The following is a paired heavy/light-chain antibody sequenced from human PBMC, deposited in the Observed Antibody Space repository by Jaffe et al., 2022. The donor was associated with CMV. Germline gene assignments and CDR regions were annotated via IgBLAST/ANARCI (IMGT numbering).Heavy chain of an antibody. CDR1: GGSISSYS. CDR3: ARRVSQANYISPGSWFDP. CDR2: IFSSGIT. D-gene: IGHD3-10*01. J-gene: IGHJ5*02. Sequence: QVQLQESGPGLVKPSETLSLTCTISGGSISSYSWNWIRQPPGAQPQWIGFIFSSGITLYNPSLKGRLTMSVDTSKNQFSLRLSSVTAADTAVYYCARRVSQANYISPGSWFDPWGQGTLVTVSS. V-gene: IGHV4-59*08.
Light chain of an antibody. Sequence: EIVLTQSPATLSLSPGERATLSCRASQSFSTELAWYQQKPGQSPRLLIHDASNRAPGIPDRFSGSGSGTDFTLTISSLEPEDSAVYYCQQRSKWPITFGGGTKVEIK. V-gene: IGKV3-11*01. CDR3: QQRSKWPIT. J-gene: IGKJ4*01. CDR2: DAS. CDR1: QSFSTE.